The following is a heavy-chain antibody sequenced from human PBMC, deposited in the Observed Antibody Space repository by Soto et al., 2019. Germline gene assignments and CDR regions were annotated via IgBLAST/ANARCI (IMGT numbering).Heavy chain of an antibody. D-gene: IGHD3-10*01. J-gene: IGHJ4*02. Sequence: QVQLQESGPGLVKPSETLSLTCTVSGGSISSYYWIWIRQPPAKGLEWIGYIYYSGSTNYNPSLNSRVTIAVDTSKNQFSLKLSSVTAADTAVYYCARAYGFYFDYWGQGTLVPVSS. V-gene: IGHV4-59*08. CDR3: ARAYGFYFDY. CDR1: GGSISSYY. CDR2: IYYSGST.